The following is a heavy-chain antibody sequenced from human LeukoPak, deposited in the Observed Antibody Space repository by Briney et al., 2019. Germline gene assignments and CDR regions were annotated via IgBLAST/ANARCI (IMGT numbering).Heavy chain of an antibody. CDR1: GGSISSYY. J-gene: IGHJ5*02. CDR2: IYYSGST. V-gene: IGHV4-59*01. Sequence: SETLSLTCTVSGGSISSYYWSWIRQPPGKGLEWIGYIYYSGSTNYNPSLKSRVTISVDTSKNQFSLKLSSVTAADTAVYYCARERVYSSSIDPWGQGTLVTVSS. D-gene: IGHD6-13*01. CDR3: ARERVYSSSIDP.